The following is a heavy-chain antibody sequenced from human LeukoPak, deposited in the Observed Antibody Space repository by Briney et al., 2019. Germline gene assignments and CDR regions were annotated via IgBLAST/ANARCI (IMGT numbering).Heavy chain of an antibody. V-gene: IGHV1-69*04. CDR2: IIPILGIA. CDR3: ARDVVNEVAGTVGFDY. Sequence: SVKVSCKASGVTFSSYAISCVRQAPGQGLGWMGRIIPILGIANYAQKFQGRVTITADKSTSTAYMELSSLRSEDTAVYYCARDVVNEVAGTVGFDYWGQGTLVTVSS. CDR1: GVTFSSYA. J-gene: IGHJ4*02. D-gene: IGHD6-19*01.